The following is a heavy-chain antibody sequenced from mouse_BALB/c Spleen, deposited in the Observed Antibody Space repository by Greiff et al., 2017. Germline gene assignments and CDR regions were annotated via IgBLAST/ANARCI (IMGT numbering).Heavy chain of an antibody. CDR2: INPYNGDT. V-gene: IGHV1-20*02. D-gene: IGHD1-1*01. CDR3: ARGHYYGSHYFDY. Sequence: EVQGVESGPELVKPGASVKISCKASGYSFTGYFMNWVMQSHGKSLEWIGRINPYNGDTFYNQKFKGKATLTVDKSSSTAHMELRSLASEDSAVYYCARGHYYGSHYFDYWGQGTTLTVSS. J-gene: IGHJ2*01. CDR1: GYSFTGYF.